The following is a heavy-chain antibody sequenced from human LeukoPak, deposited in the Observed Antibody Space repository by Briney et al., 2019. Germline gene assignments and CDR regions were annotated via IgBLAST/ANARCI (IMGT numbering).Heavy chain of an antibody. Sequence: SVKVSCKASGGTFSSYAISWVRQAPGQGLEWMGRIIPTLGIANYAQKFQGRVTITADKSTSTAYMELSSLRSEDTAVYYCASETNYDILTGYHWGQGTLVTVSS. CDR2: IIPTLGIA. D-gene: IGHD3-9*01. J-gene: IGHJ5*02. CDR3: ASETNYDILTGYH. CDR1: GGTFSSYA. V-gene: IGHV1-69*04.